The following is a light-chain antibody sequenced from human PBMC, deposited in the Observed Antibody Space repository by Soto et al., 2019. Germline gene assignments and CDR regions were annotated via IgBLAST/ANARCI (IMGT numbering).Light chain of an antibody. J-gene: IGLJ3*02. V-gene: IGLV2-23*02. CDR3: CSYVGSSILM. CDR2: EVN. Sequence: QSALTQPASVSGSPGQSITISCTGTSSDVGVYNFVSWYQQLPGKAPKLIIYEVNARPSGISDRFSGSKSGNTASLTIYGLEDEDEADYYCCSYVGSSILMFGGGTKLTVL. CDR1: SSDVGVYNF.